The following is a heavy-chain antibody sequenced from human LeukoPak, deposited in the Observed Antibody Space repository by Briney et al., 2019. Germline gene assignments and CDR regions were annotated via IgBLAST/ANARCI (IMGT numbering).Heavy chain of an antibody. CDR2: ISSSSSYI. J-gene: IGHJ4*02. CDR3: AKAPPGYSSGWYYFDY. V-gene: IGHV3-21*01. CDR1: GFTFSSYS. Sequence: GGSLRLSCAASGFTFSSYSMNWVRQAPGKGLEWVSSISSSSSYIYYADSVKGRFTISRDNAKNSLYLQMNSLRAEDTAVYYCAKAPPGYSSGWYYFDYWGQGTLVTVSS. D-gene: IGHD6-19*01.